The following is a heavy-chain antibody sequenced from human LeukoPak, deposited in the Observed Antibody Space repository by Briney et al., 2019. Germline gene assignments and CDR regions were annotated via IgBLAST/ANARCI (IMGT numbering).Heavy chain of an antibody. V-gene: IGHV3-33*01. CDR3: ARDPTGMGYGSGYDH. CDR1: GFTFSSYG. J-gene: IGHJ4*02. CDR2: IWSDGSNT. D-gene: IGHD6-19*01. Sequence: GGSLRLSCAASGFTFSSYGMHWVRQAPGKGLEWVAAIWSDGSNTLYADSVKGRFTISRDNSKNTLYLQMNSLRAEDTVVYYCARDPTGMGYGSGYDHWGQGTLVTGSS.